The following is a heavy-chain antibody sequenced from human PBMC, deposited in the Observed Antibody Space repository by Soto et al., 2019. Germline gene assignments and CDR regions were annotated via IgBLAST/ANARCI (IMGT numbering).Heavy chain of an antibody. V-gene: IGHV3-74*01. CDR2: INIYGSST. Sequence: GGSLRLSCAASGFTFSRYWMHWVRQAPGKGLVWVSRINIYGSSTDYADSVKGRFTISRDNAKNMLYLQMNSLRVEDSAVYYCARGWIGDLNDAFDIWGQGTMVTVSS. CDR1: GFTFSRYW. CDR3: ARGWIGDLNDAFDI. J-gene: IGHJ3*02. D-gene: IGHD2-2*03.